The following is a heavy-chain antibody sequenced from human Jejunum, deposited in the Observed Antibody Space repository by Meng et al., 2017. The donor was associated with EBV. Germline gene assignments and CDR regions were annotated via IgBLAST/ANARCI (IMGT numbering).Heavy chain of an antibody. CDR3: ARSVYWLLDY. CDR2: VRHKRDGSTT. Sequence: GQRGEFGGGLVQPGGSLRLSCTGSGFTFSDHYIDWVRLAPGKGLEWVGRVRHKRDGSTTEYGASVTGRFTISRDDSKNSVYLQMNSLNTEDTAVYYCARSVYWLLDYWGQGTLVTVSS. CDR1: GFTFSDHY. V-gene: IGHV3-72*01. D-gene: IGHD5-12*01. J-gene: IGHJ4*02.